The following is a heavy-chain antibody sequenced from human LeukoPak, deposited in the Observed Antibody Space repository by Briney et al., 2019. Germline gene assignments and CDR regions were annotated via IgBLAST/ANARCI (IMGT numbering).Heavy chain of an antibody. CDR3: ARIHRYCSGGACYVLDN. J-gene: IGHJ4*02. CDR1: GGSVTSYY. Sequence: SETLSLTCTVSGGSVTSYYWSWIRQPPGRGLEWIGYIYYSGSTNYNPSFKSRITISVDTSRNQFSLQLSSVTAADTAVYYCARIHRYCSGGACYVLDNWGQGTLVAVSS. D-gene: IGHD2-15*01. V-gene: IGHV4-59*02. CDR2: IYYSGST.